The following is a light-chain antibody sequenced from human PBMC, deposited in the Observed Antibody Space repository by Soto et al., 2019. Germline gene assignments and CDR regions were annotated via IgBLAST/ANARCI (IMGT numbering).Light chain of an antibody. CDR3: HQHRSAPTT. CDR2: GAS. Sequence: EIVLTQSPGTLSLSPGERATLSCRTSQSVSSIYLAWYQQKPGQAPRLVVYGASNRATGITDRFSGSGSGTDFSLTISRLEPEDFAVYYCHQHRSAPTTFGPWTKVEIK. V-gene: IGKV3-20*01. CDR1: QSVSSIY. J-gene: IGKJ1*01.